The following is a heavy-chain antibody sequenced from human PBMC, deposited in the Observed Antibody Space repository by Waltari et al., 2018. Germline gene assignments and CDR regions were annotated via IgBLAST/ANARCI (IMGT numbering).Heavy chain of an antibody. CDR2: ISGNGNGV. V-gene: IGHV3-23*01. J-gene: IGHJ5*01. D-gene: IGHD4-17*01. CDR1: GFPFVTTG. Sequence: VQLLESGGGVVQPGGSLRLSCTASGFPFVTTGMNWVRQAPGQGLEWVSAISGNGNGVYYADSVKGRFTISRDNSQNTLYLQMNSLRVEDTAVYYCATLNGDFLNWFDSWGQGALVTVSS. CDR3: ATLNGDFLNWFDS.